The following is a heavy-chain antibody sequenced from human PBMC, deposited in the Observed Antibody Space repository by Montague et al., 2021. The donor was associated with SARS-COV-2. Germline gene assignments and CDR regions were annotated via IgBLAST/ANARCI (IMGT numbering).Heavy chain of an antibody. V-gene: IGHV4-59*08. D-gene: IGHD6-13*01. CDR3: ATQAGGLTSGSLDY. CDR2: IHHSGST. CDR1: GGSINSFY. J-gene: IGHJ4*02. Sequence: SETLSLTCTVSGGSINSFYWSWVRLSPGKRMEWIGYIHHSGSTKYNPSLQSRVSMSLDTSRNRLSLLLSSVTAADTAIYYCATQAGGLTSGSLDYWGQGTLVTISS.